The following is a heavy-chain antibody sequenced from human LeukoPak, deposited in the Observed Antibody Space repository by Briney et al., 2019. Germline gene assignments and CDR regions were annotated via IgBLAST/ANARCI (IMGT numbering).Heavy chain of an antibody. Sequence: ASVKVSCKASGYTFTSYYIHWVRQAPGQGPEWMGIIDPSAGGTNYAQKFQGRVIMTRDMSTRTVYMELGSLRSEDTAVYYCASLGSGSSPIVDFDHWGQGTQVTVSS. CDR1: GYTFTSYY. CDR2: IDPSAGGT. V-gene: IGHV1-46*01. J-gene: IGHJ4*02. D-gene: IGHD3-10*01. CDR3: ASLGSGSSPIVDFDH.